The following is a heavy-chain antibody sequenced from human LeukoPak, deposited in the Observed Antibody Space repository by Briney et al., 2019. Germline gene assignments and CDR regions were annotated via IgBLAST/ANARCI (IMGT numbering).Heavy chain of an antibody. V-gene: IGHV1-2*02. CDR1: GCTFTGYY. D-gene: IGHD3-10*01. Sequence: GASVKVSCKASGCTFTGYYMHWVRQAPGQGLEWMGWINPNSGGTNYAQKFQGRVTMTRDTSISTAYMELSRLRSDDTAVYYCARGSSTGSYYFDYWGQGTLVTVSS. CDR3: ARGSSTGSYYFDY. J-gene: IGHJ4*02. CDR2: INPNSGGT.